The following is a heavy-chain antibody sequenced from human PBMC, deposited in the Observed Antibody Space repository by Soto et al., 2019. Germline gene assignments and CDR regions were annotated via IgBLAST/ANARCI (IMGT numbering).Heavy chain of an antibody. Sequence: SETLSLTCAVYGGSFSGYYWSWIRQPPGKGLEWIGEINHSGSTNYNPSLKSRVTISVDTSKNQFSLKLSSVTAADTAVYYCARGSGYSSGWYVYYYYGMDVWGQGTTVTVSS. CDR3: ARGSGYSSGWYVYYYYGMDV. J-gene: IGHJ6*02. CDR2: INHSGST. D-gene: IGHD6-19*01. CDR1: GGSFSGYY. V-gene: IGHV4-34*01.